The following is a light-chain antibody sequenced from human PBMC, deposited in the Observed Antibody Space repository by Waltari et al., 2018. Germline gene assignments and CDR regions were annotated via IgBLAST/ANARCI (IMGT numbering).Light chain of an antibody. J-gene: IGLJ2*01. CDR3: QTWGTGVV. CDR1: SGHSNYA. CDR2: VNNDGSH. Sequence: QLVLTQSPSASASLGASVKLTCTLSSGHSNYAIAWHQQQPEKGPRFLMKVNNDGSHSQGGGIPDRFSGSSSGAERYLTISSLQSDDEADYYCQTWGTGVVFGGGTKLTVL. V-gene: IGLV4-69*01.